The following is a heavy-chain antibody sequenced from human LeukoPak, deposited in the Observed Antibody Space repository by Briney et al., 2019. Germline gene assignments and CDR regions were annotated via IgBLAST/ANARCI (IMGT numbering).Heavy chain of an antibody. Sequence: SETLSLTCGVSGGSITNTNYWTWVRQPPGKGLEWIGEVNLQGSTNYNPSLMGRVAIAVDTSENHISLQLTSVTGADTAVYYCAREGGPYRPLDYSGQGTLVTVSS. V-gene: IGHV4-4*02. CDR2: VNLQGST. CDR3: AREGGPYRPLDY. J-gene: IGHJ4*02. CDR1: GGSITNTNY.